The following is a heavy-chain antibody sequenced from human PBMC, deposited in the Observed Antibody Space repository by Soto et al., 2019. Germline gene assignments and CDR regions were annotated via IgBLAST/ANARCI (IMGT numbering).Heavy chain of an antibody. CDR2: ISGYNGRT. CDR1: GYTFSTYG. CDR3: ARDNRKELWVEGLNAMDV. J-gene: IGHJ6*02. D-gene: IGHD3-10*01. Sequence: GASVKVSCNASGYTFSTYGVSWVRQAPGQGLEWMGWISGYNGRTNYAQKFRGRVTLTTDTSASTAYMELRSLRPDDTAMYYCARDNRKELWVEGLNAMDVWGQGTTVTVSS. V-gene: IGHV1-18*01.